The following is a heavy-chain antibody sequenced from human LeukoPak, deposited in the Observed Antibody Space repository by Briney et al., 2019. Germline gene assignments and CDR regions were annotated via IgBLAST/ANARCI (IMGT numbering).Heavy chain of an antibody. V-gene: IGHV3-30-3*01. D-gene: IGHD3-22*01. J-gene: IGHJ4*02. CDR3: ARDPAPAYYYDSSGYSYYFDY. Sequence: GRSLRLSCAASGFTFSSYAMHWVRQAPGKGLEWVAVISYDGSNKYYADSVKGRFTISRDNSKNTLYLQMNSLRAEDTAVYYCARDPAPAYYYDSSGYSYYFDYWGQGTLVTVPS. CDR1: GFTFSSYA. CDR2: ISYDGSNK.